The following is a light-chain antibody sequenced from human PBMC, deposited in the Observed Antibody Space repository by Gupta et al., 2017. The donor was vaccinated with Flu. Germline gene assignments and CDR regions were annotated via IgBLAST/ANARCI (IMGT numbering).Light chain of an antibody. V-gene: IGKV2-28*01. CDR3: MQALQTPPFT. J-gene: IGKJ3*01. CDR2: LGS. CDR1: QSLLHSNGYNY. Sequence: DIVMTQSPLSLPVTPGEPASISCRSSQSLLHSNGYNYLDWYLQKPGQSPQLLIYLGSNRASGVPDRFSGRGSGTDFTLKISRVEAEDVGVYYCMQALQTPPFTFGQGTKVDIK.